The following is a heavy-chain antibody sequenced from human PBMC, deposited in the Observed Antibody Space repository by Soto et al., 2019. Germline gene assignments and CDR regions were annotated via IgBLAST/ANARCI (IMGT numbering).Heavy chain of an antibody. CDR3: ASGSPDIVVVVAATYYYYGMDV. Sequence: QLQLQESGPGLVKPSETLSLTCTVSGGSISSSSYYWGWIRQPPGKGLEWIGSIYYSGSTYYNPSLKSRVTISVDTYKTQFSLKLCSVTAADTAVYYSASGSPDIVVVVAATYYYYGMDVWGQGTTVTVSS. J-gene: IGHJ6*02. V-gene: IGHV4-39*01. CDR1: GGSISSSSYY. D-gene: IGHD2-15*01. CDR2: IYYSGST.